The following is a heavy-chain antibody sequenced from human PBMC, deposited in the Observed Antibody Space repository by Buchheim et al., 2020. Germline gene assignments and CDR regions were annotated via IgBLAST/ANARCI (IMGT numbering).Heavy chain of an antibody. CDR2: IKSKTDGGTT. D-gene: IGHD3-3*01. J-gene: IGHJ6*02. V-gene: IGHV3-15*01. Sequence: EVQLVESGGGLVKPGGSLRLSCAASGFTFSNAWMSWVRQAPGKGLAWVGRIKSKTDGGTTDYAAPVKGRFTISRDDSKNTLYLQMNSLKTEDTAVYYCTTGVTYYDFWSGYPSGYYYGMDVWGQGTT. CDR1: GFTFSNAW. CDR3: TTGVTYYDFWSGYPSGYYYGMDV.